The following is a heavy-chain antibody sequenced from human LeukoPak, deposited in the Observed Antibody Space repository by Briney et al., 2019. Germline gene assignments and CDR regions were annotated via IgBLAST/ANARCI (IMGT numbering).Heavy chain of an antibody. CDR3: ARHRLRWELRDAFHI. J-gene: IGHJ3*02. D-gene: IGHD1-26*01. V-gene: IGHV4-39*01. Sequence: SETLSLTCTVSGGSISSSSYYWGWIRQPPGKGLEWIGSIYYSGSTYYNPSLKSRVTISVDTSKNQFSLKLSSVTAADTAVYYCARHRLRWELRDAFHIWGQGTMVTVSS. CDR1: GGSISSSSYY. CDR2: IYYSGST.